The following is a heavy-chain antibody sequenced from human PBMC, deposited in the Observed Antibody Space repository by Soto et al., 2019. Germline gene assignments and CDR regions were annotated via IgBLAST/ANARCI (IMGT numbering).Heavy chain of an antibody. Sequence: PGGSLRLSCAASGFTFSSYAMHWVRQAPGKGLEFVSAISVSDVSTYYADSVKGRFTISRDNSKNTLNLQMNSLRAEDTAVYYCARRSSSWYFDYWGQGTLVTVSS. J-gene: IGHJ4*02. V-gene: IGHV3-23*01. D-gene: IGHD6-13*01. CDR2: ISVSDVST. CDR3: ARRSSSWYFDY. CDR1: GFTFSSYA.